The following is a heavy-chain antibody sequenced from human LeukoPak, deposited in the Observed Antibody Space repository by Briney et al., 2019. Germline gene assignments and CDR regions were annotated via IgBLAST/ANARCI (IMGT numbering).Heavy chain of an antibody. CDR3: ARGGMREWLRFFYFDY. J-gene: IGHJ4*02. D-gene: IGHD5-12*01. CDR1: GFTFSTYA. Sequence: TGGSLRLSCAASGFTFSTYAMSWVRQAPGKGLEWVSAISGSGGSTYYADSVKGRFTISRNNSKNTLYLQMNSLRAGDTAVYYCARGGMREWLRFFYFDYWGQGTLVTVSS. CDR2: ISGSGGST. V-gene: IGHV3-23*01.